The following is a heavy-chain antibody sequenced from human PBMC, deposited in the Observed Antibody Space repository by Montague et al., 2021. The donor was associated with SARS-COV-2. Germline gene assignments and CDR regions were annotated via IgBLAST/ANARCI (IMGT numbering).Heavy chain of an antibody. J-gene: IGHJ6*01. V-gene: IGHV4-34*01. D-gene: IGHD2-21*02. Sequence: SETLSLTCAVHGTSFSGHYWNWIRQPPGKGLEWIGEINHGGSTKYNPSLKSRLTISADTSKNQFSLKLTSVAAADTAVYYCARLRYGVVASAILGVGPYYCYYAIDVWGKGTTVTVSS. CDR2: INHGGST. CDR1: GTSFSGHY. CDR3: ARLRYGVVASAILGVGPYYCYYAIDV.